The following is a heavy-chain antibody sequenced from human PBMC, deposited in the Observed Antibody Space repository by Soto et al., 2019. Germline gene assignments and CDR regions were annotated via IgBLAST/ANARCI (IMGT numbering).Heavy chain of an antibody. Sequence: QVQLQESGPGLVKPSQTLSLTCTVSGGSISSGGYYWSWIRQHPGKGLEWIGYIYYSGSTYYNPSLKSRVTISVDTSKNQCSLKLSSVTAADTAVYYCATLKPRGYYGMDVWGQGTTVTVSS. CDR2: IYYSGST. CDR1: GGSISSGGYY. CDR3: ATLKPRGYYGMDV. J-gene: IGHJ6*02. V-gene: IGHV4-31*03.